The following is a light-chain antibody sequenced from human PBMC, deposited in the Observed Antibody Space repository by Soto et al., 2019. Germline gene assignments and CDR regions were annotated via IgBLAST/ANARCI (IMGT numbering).Light chain of an antibody. CDR3: HQGHNWPLT. V-gene: IGKV3-15*01. CDR2: GAS. CDR1: QSISSE. J-gene: IGKJ2*01. Sequence: EIVMTQSPATLSVSPGERATLSCRASQSISSELAWYQQRPGQPPRLLIYGASTRATGVPDRFIGSGSGSDFTLTISGLQSEDFAVYYCHQGHNWPLTFGQGTRLEI.